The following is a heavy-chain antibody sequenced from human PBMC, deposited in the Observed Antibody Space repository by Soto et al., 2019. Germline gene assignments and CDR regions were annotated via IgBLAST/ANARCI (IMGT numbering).Heavy chain of an antibody. Sequence: QVQLVESGGGVVQPGRSLRLSCAASGFTFSSFTMHWVRQAPGKGLEWVALISYDAGNNKYYADSVKGRFSISRDNSRNTLDLQLNSLRAEDTAVYYCARSIAVAGTPEFDYWGQGTLVTVSS. J-gene: IGHJ4*02. D-gene: IGHD6-19*01. CDR3: ARSIAVAGTPEFDY. V-gene: IGHV3-30-3*01. CDR1: GFTFSSFT. CDR2: ISYDAGNNK.